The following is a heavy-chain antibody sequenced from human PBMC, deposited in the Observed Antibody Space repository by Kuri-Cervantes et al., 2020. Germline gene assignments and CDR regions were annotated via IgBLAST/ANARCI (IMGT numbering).Heavy chain of an antibody. D-gene: IGHD3-9*01. V-gene: IGHV3-21*04. Sequence: GESLKISCAASGFTFSSYTMNWVRQAPGKGLEWVSSISSSSNYIYYADSVMGRFTISRVNAKNSLYLQMNSLRAEDTAVYYCAKDRNYDILTGLDYWGQGTLVTVSS. CDR1: GFTFSSYT. CDR2: ISSSSNYI. CDR3: AKDRNYDILTGLDY. J-gene: IGHJ4*02.